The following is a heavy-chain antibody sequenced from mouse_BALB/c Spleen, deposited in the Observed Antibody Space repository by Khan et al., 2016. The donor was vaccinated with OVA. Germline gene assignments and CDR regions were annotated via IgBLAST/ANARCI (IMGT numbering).Heavy chain of an antibody. D-gene: IGHD1-1*01. Sequence: QVQLQQSGAELVRPGVSVKISCKGSGYTFTDFAMHWVKQSHAKSLEWLGVISTYYGDNDYNQNFKGKATMTVDKYSSTAYLELARLQSEDSAIDYCARGSVHYRFAPWGQGTLVTVSA. CDR1: GYTFTDFA. CDR3: ARGSVHYRFAP. J-gene: IGHJ3*01. CDR2: ISTYYGDN. V-gene: IGHV1S137*01.